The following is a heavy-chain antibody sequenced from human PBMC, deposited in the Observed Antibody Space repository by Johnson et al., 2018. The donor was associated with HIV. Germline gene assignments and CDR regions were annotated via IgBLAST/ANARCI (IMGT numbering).Heavy chain of an antibody. V-gene: IGHV3-30-3*01. J-gene: IGHJ3*02. D-gene: IGHD1-26*01. Sequence: QVQLVESGGGVVQPGRSLRLSCAASGFTFSSYAMNWVRQAPGKGLEWVAVISYDGNNKYSADSVTGRFTISRDNSKNTLYLQMNSLRAEDTAVYYCARDIVGAPDAFDIWGQGTMVTVSS. CDR2: ISYDGNNK. CDR1: GFTFSSYA. CDR3: ARDIVGAPDAFDI.